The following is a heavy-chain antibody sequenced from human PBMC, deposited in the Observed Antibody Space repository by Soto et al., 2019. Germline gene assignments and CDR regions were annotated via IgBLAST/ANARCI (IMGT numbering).Heavy chain of an antibody. CDR2: ISYDGSNK. CDR1: GFTFSSYV. Sequence: PGGSLRRSCAASGFTFSSYVMHWVRQAPGEGLEWVGVISYDGSNKYYADSVKGRFTISRDNSKKTLYLQMNSLRAEDTAVYYCAKEGEAYYYGSGSHRPICDYWGQGT. D-gene: IGHD3-10*01. V-gene: IGHV3-30*18. J-gene: IGHJ4*02. CDR3: AKEGEAYYYGSGSHRPICDY.